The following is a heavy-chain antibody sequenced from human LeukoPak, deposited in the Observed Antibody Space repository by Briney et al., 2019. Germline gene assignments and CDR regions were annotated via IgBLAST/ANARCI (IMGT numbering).Heavy chain of an antibody. CDR1: GGSINNYY. J-gene: IGHJ4*02. V-gene: IGHV4-59*12. CDR3: ARGGGSLAYYYGSGAEFDY. CDR2: IYYTGTT. D-gene: IGHD3-10*01. Sequence: PSETLSLTRSVSGGSINNYYGTWIRQPPGRGLEWIGYIYYTGTTNYNPSLKSRVTISVDTSKNQFSLKLSSVTAADTAVYYCARGGGSLAYYYGSGAEFDYWGQGTLVTVSS.